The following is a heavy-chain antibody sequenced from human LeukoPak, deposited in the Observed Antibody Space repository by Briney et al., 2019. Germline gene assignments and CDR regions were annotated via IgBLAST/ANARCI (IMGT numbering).Heavy chain of an antibody. Sequence: GASVKVSCKASAYTFTSYGISWVRQAPGQGLEWIGWISAYNGNTKYAQKLQGRVTMTTDTSTSTAYMELRSLRFDDTAVYYCARGGSDGSGSYYNALTPFDYWGQGTLVTVSS. V-gene: IGHV1-18*01. CDR2: ISAYNGNT. CDR1: AYTFTSYG. J-gene: IGHJ4*02. CDR3: ARGGSDGSGSYYNALTPFDY. D-gene: IGHD3-10*01.